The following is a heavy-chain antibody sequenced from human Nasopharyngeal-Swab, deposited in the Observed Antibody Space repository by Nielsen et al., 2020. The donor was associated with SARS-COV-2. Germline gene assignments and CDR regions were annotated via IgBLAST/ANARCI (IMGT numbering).Heavy chain of an antibody. V-gene: IGHV3-30*18. D-gene: IGHD1-26*01. CDR1: GFTFSSYG. CDR2: ISYDGSNK. CDR3: AKDGSYWFDY. Sequence: GGSLRLSCAASGFTFSSYGMTWVRQAPGKGLEWVAVISYDGSNKYYADSVKGRFTISRDNSKNTLYLQMNSLRAEDTAVYYCAKDGSYWFDYWGQGTLVTVSS. J-gene: IGHJ4*02.